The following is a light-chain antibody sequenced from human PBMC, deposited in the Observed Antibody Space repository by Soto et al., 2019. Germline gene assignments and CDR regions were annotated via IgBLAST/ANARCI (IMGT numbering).Light chain of an antibody. CDR1: QSFRGNY. J-gene: IGKJ1*01. V-gene: IGKV3-20*01. Sequence: EVVLTQSPGTLSLFPGERATLSCRASQSFRGNYLAWYQQKPGQAPRLLLYGASSRATGIPDRFSGSGSGTDFTLTISRLEPEDIAVYYCQQYGISPRTFGQGTK. CDR2: GAS. CDR3: QQYGISPRT.